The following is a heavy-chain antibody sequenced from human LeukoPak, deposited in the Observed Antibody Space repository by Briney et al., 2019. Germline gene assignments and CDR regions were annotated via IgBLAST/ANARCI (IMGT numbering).Heavy chain of an antibody. CDR2: INAGNGNT. CDR3: ARDPFGSGSYYTGWFDP. D-gene: IGHD3-10*01. V-gene: IGHV1-3*01. CDR1: GYTFTSYA. J-gene: IGHJ5*02. Sequence: ASVKVSCKASGYTFTSYAMHWVRQAPGQRLEWMGWINAGNGNTKYSQKFQGRVTITRDTSASTAYMELSSLRSEDTAVYYCARDPFGSGSYYTGWFDPWGQGTLVTVSS.